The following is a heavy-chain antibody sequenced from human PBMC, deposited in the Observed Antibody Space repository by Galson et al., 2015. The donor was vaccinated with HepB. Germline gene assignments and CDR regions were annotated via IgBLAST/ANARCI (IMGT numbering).Heavy chain of an antibody. D-gene: IGHD3-22*01. CDR1: GFTFSSYG. J-gene: IGHJ4*02. CDR2: ISYDGSNK. V-gene: IGHV3-30*03. CDR3: ARGSSGYVDY. Sequence: SLRLSCAASGFTFSSYGMHWVRQAPGKGLEWVAVISYDGSNKYYADSVKGRFTISRDNSKNTLYLQMNSLRAEDTAVYYCARGSSGYVDYWGQGTLVTVSS.